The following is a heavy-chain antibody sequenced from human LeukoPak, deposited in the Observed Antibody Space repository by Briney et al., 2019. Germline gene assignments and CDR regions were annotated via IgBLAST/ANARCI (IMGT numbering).Heavy chain of an antibody. CDR2: IKLDGSEK. Sequence: GGSLRLSCVASGFTFGKYWMSWVRQAPGKGLEWVANIKLDGSEKNYVDSVKGRFTISRDNTKNSLYLQMNSLRAEDTAVYFCAKEGDNSGYPRCRLDYWGQGALVTVSS. J-gene: IGHJ4*02. V-gene: IGHV3-7*03. CDR1: GFTFGKYW. CDR3: AKEGDNSGYPRCRLDY. D-gene: IGHD3-22*01.